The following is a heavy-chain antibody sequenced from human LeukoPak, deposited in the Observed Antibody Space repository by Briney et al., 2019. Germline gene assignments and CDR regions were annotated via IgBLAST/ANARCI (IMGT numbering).Heavy chain of an antibody. D-gene: IGHD3-10*01. V-gene: IGHV1-18*01. J-gene: IGHJ4*02. Sequence: ASVKVSCKASGYTFTSYGISWVRQAPGQGLEWMGWISAYNGNTNYAQKLQGRVTMTTDTSTSTAYMELRSLRSDDTAVYYCARDRVYYYGSGRKCVDYWGQGTLVTVSS. CDR2: ISAYNGNT. CDR3: ARDRVYYYGSGRKCVDY. CDR1: GYTFTSYG.